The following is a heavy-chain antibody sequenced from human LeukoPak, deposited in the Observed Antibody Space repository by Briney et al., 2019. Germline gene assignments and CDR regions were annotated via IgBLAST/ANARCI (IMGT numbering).Heavy chain of an antibody. D-gene: IGHD3-3*01. CDR2: INHSGST. V-gene: IGHV4-34*01. CDR3: AGKYYDFWSGSDY. J-gene: IGHJ4*02. CDR1: GGSFSGYY. Sequence: SETLSLTCAVYGGSFSGYYWCWIRQPPGKGLEWIGEINHSGSTNYNPSLKSRVTISVDTSKNQFSLKLSSVTAADTAVYYCAGKYYDFWSGSDYWGQGTLVTVSS.